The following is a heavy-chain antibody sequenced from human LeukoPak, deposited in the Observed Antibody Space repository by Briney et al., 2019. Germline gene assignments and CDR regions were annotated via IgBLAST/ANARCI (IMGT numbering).Heavy chain of an antibody. D-gene: IGHD3-9*01. CDR3: VILRGYFDYSRSDY. CDR1: GFTFSSYT. V-gene: IGHV3-64D*06. J-gene: IGHJ4*02. Sequence: PGGSLRLSCSASGFTFSSYTIHWVRQAPGKGLEFVSAINNNGGNTYYADSVKGRFTISRDNSKNTVYLQMSSLRAEDTAGYYCVILRGYFDYSRSDYWGQGTLVTVSS. CDR2: INNNGGNT.